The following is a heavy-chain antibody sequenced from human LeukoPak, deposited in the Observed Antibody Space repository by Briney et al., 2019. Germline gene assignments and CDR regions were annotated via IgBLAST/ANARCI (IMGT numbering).Heavy chain of an antibody. J-gene: IGHJ4*02. CDR3: ASRDSEEY. V-gene: IGHV1-69*04. CDR1: GGTFSSYA. CDR2: IIPILGIA. D-gene: IGHD5-24*01. Sequence: ASVKVSCKASGGTFSSYAISWVRQALGQGLEWMGRIIPILGIANYAQKFQGRVTITADKSTSTAYMELSSLRSEDTAVYYCASRDSEEYWGQGTLVTVSS.